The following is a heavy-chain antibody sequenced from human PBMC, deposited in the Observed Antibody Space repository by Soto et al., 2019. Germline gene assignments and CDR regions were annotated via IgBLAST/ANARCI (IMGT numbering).Heavy chain of an antibody. CDR3: ARVLLWFGELSYYGMDV. CDR1: GGSISGGDDY. D-gene: IGHD3-10*01. V-gene: IGHV4-30-4*01. Sequence: PSETLSLSCRVSGGSISGGDDYWSWISKPPGKGLEWIGYIYYSGSTYYNPSLKSRVTISVDTSKNQFSLKLSSVTAADTAVYYCARVLLWFGELSYYGMDVWGQGTTVTVSS. J-gene: IGHJ6*02. CDR2: IYYSGST.